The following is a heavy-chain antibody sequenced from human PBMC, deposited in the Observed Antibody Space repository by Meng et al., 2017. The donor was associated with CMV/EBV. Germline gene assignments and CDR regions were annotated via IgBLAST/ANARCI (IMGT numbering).Heavy chain of an antibody. V-gene: IGHV3-7*01. CDR3: ARSSSWYFQTDYYYYGMDV. J-gene: IGHJ6*02. Sequence: GESLKISCAASGFTLSTYWMTWVRQAPGKGLESVANIKQDGSDKYYLDSVKGRFTISRDNAKNSLYLQMNSLRAEDTAVYYCARSSSWYFQTDYYYYGMDVWGQGTTVTVSS. CDR2: IKQDGSDK. D-gene: IGHD6-13*01. CDR1: GFTLSTYW.